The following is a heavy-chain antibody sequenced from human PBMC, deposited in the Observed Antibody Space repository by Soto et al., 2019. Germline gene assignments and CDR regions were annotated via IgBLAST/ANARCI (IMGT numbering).Heavy chain of an antibody. V-gene: IGHV2-5*01. CDR2: IYWNDDT. CDR3: AHIRVVGATRHSYYYSMDV. CDR1: GFSLSTTGVG. J-gene: IGHJ6*02. D-gene: IGHD1-26*01. Sequence: ASGPTLVNPTQTLALTCSFSGFSLSTTGVGVGWVRQPPGKALEWLAVIYWNDDTRYSSSLKSGLTVTKDTSKNQVVLTITNVEPVDTATYYCAHIRVVGATRHSYYYSMDVWGQGTTVTVSS.